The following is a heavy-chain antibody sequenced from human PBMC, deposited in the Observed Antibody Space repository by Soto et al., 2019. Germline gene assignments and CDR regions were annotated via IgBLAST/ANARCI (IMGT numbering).Heavy chain of an antibody. CDR1: GFTFSSYC. CDR3: AKDKHIVVVTAPFDY. D-gene: IGHD2-21*02. Sequence: QVQLVESGGGVVQPGRSLRLSCAASGFTFSSYCMHWVRQAPGKGLEWVAVISYDGSNKYYAHSVKGRFTISRDNSKNTLYLQMNSLRAEDTAVYYCAKDKHIVVVTAPFDYWGQGTLVTVSS. J-gene: IGHJ4*02. CDR2: ISYDGSNK. V-gene: IGHV3-30*18.